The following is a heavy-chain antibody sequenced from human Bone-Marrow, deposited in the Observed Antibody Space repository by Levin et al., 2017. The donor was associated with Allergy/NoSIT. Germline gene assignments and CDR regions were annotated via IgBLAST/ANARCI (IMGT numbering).Heavy chain of an antibody. CDR2: IWFDGSRE. D-gene: IGHD6-19*01. Sequence: GESLKISCAPSGFTFSRSGMHWVRQAPGKGLEWVAVIWFDGSREYHADSVKGRFTISRDNSKNTLYLQMSSLRAEDTGFYYCSRDKSNGWIDYWGQGTLVTVSS. CDR3: SRDKSNGWIDY. J-gene: IGHJ4*02. CDR1: GFTFSRSG. V-gene: IGHV3-33*01.